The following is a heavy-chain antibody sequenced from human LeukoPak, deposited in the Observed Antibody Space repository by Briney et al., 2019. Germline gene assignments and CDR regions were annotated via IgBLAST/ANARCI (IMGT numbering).Heavy chain of an antibody. CDR1: GYTFTGYY. CDR3: ARGVDRDGYNSWFDP. Sequence: GASVKVSCKASGYTFTGYYMHWVRQAPGQGLEWMGWINPNSGGTNYAQKFQGRVTMTRDTSISTAYMELSRLRSDDTAVYYCARGVDRDGYNSWFDPLGPGNPGHRLL. V-gene: IGHV1-2*02. J-gene: IGHJ5*02. D-gene: IGHD5-24*01. CDR2: INPNSGGT.